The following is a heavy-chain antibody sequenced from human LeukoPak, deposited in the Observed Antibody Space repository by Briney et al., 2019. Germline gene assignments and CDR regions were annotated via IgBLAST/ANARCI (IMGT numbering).Heavy chain of an antibody. Sequence: ASVKVSCKASGYTFTSYGISWVRQAPGQGLEWMGWISAYNGNTNYAQKLQGRVTMTTDTSTSTAYVELRSLRSDDTAVYYCTSNYDRYYYYYGMDVWGQGTTVTVSS. V-gene: IGHV1-18*01. D-gene: IGHD4-11*01. J-gene: IGHJ6*02. CDR1: GYTFTSYG. CDR2: ISAYNGNT. CDR3: TSNYDRYYYYYGMDV.